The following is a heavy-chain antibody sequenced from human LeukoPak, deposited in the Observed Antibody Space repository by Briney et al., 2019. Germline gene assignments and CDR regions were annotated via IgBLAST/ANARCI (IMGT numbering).Heavy chain of an antibody. CDR3: ARGYDFWSSYGMDV. V-gene: IGHV3-74*01. J-gene: IGHJ6*02. CDR2: INSDGSST. CDR1: GFTFSSYL. Sequence: GGSLRLSCAASGFTFSSYLMHWVRQAPGKGLVWVSRINSDGSSTSYADSVKGRFTTSRDNAKNTLYLQMNSLRAEDTAVYYCARGYDFWSSYGMDVWGQGTTVTVSS. D-gene: IGHD3-3*01.